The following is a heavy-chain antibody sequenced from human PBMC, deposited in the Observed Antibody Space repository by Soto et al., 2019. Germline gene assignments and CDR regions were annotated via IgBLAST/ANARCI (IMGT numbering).Heavy chain of an antibody. Sequence: VQLLESGGGLVQPGGSLRLSCAASGFAFSGYAMSWVRQAPGKGLELVSSINGRGDDTYYSDSVKGQFTISRDNSKNTVSLQMDNQRPEETAMFYCAKSSPYGYDWATSDYWCQGILVTVPS. D-gene: IGHD3-9*01. CDR2: INGRGDDT. V-gene: IGHV3-23*01. CDR3: AKSSPYGYDWATSDY. J-gene: IGHJ4*02. CDR1: GFAFSGYA.